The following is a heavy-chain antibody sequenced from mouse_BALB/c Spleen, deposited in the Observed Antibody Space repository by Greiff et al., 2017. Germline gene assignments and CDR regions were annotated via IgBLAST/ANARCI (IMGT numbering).Heavy chain of an antibody. Sequence: EVQLVESGGGLVKPGGSLKLSCAASGFTFSSYAMSWVRQTPEKRLEWVATISSGGSYTYYPDSVKGRFTISRDNAKNTLYLQMSSLRSEDTAMYYCARQDLFAYWGQGTLVTVSA. V-gene: IGHV5-9-3*01. CDR1: GFTFSSYA. CDR2: ISSGGSYT. CDR3: ARQDLFAY. J-gene: IGHJ3*01.